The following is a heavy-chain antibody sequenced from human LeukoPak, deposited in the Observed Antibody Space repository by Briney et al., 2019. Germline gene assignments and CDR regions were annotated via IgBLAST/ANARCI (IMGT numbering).Heavy chain of an antibody. D-gene: IGHD2-15*01. J-gene: IGHJ6*03. V-gene: IGHV1-2*02. CDR2: INPNSGGT. CDR3: ARGNCSGGSCYSAYMDV. CDR1: GYTFTGYY. Sequence: ASVKVSCKASGYTFTGYYMHWVRQAPGQGLEWMGWINPNSGGTNYAQKFQGRVTMTRDTSISTAYMELSRLRSDDTAVYYCARGNCSGGSCYSAYMDVWGKGTTVTISS.